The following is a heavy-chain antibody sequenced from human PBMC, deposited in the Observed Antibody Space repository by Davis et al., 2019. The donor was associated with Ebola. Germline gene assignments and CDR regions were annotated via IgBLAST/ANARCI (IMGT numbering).Heavy chain of an antibody. CDR3: ARGVGFGS. V-gene: IGHV4-39*07. CDR2: IYYSGST. CDR1: GGSISSSSYY. J-gene: IGHJ4*02. D-gene: IGHD3-3*01. Sequence: PSETLSLTCTVSGGSISSSSYYWGWIRQPPGKGLEWIGSIYYSGSTYYNPSLKSRVTISVDTSKNQFSLKLSSVTAADTAVYYCARGVGFGSWGQGTLVTVSS.